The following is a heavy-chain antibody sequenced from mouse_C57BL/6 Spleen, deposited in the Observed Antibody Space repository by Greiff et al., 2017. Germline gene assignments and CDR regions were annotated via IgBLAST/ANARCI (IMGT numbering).Heavy chain of an antibody. V-gene: IGHV1-50*01. CDR1: GYTFTSYW. CDR3: ARDYYGSSRYAMDY. D-gene: IGHD1-1*01. CDR2: IDPSDSYT. J-gene: IGHJ4*01. Sequence: VQLQQPGAELVKPGASVKLSCKASGYTFTSYWMQWVKQRPGQGLEWIGEIDPSDSYTNYNQKFKGKATLTVDTSSSTAYMQLSSLTSEDSAVYYCARDYYGSSRYAMDYWGQGTSVTVSS.